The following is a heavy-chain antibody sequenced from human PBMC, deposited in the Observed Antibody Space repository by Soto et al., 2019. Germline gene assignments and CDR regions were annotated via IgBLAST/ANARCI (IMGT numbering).Heavy chain of an antibody. Sequence: EVQLLESGGGLVQPGGSLRLSCAASGFTFSSYAMSWVRQAPGKGLEWVSAISGSGGSTYYADSVKGRFTISRDNSKNTLYLQMNSLRAEDTAVYYCAKDPATPYSSGWKDAFDIWGQGTMVTVSS. D-gene: IGHD6-19*01. CDR3: AKDPATPYSSGWKDAFDI. V-gene: IGHV3-23*01. CDR1: GFTFSSYA. CDR2: ISGSGGST. J-gene: IGHJ3*02.